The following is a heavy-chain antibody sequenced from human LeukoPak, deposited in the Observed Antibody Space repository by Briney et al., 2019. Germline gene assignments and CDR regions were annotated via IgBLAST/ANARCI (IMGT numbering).Heavy chain of an antibody. Sequence: GGSLRLSCAASGFTFSDDWMSWVRQAPGKGLEWVANIKQDGSEKYYVDSVKGRFTISRGNAKNSLYLQVNSLRAEDTAMYYCARSRGWRAYQDYWGQGTLVTVTS. J-gene: IGHJ4*02. CDR2: IKQDGSEK. CDR1: GFTFSDDW. CDR3: ARSRGWRAYQDY. V-gene: IGHV3-7*01. D-gene: IGHD6-19*01.